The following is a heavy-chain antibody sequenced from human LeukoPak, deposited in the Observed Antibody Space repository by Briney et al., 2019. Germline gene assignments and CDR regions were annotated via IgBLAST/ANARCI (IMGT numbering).Heavy chain of an antibody. CDR1: GYTFTSYG. Sequence: ASVKVSCKASGYTFTSYGISWVRQAPGQGLEWLGWMSPNNGDTGYAQKFQGRVTTTRDTSINTAYMELSSLRSEDTAVYYCASNPPRTGDFNSWGQGALVTVSS. CDR3: ASNPPRTGDFNS. D-gene: IGHD7-27*01. CDR2: MSPNNGDT. V-gene: IGHV1-8*02. J-gene: IGHJ4*02.